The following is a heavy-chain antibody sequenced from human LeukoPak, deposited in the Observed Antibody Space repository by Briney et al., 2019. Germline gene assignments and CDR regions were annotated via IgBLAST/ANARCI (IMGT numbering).Heavy chain of an antibody. V-gene: IGHV4-34*01. D-gene: IGHD6-19*01. J-gene: IGHJ4*02. CDR2: INYSGST. CDR3: ARLLGRQWLVLD. Sequence: SETLSLTCAVYGGTLSGYYWTWIRQPPGKGLEWIGEINYSGSTNYNPSLKSRVTISVDTSKNQFSLKLTSVTAADTAVYYCARLLGRQWLVLDWGQGTLVTVSS. CDR1: GGTLSGYY.